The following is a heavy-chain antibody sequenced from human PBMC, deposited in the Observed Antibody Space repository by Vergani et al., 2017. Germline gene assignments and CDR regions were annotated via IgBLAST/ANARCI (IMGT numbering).Heavy chain of an antibody. J-gene: IGHJ4*02. CDR3: ASXSRDFTNAVHFDY. Sequence: QVQLQESGPGLVKASQTLSLTCSVSDGFIRTGRYYWSWVRQPAGKGLEWIGRIYTSGSSNYNPSLASRVSMSIDTSTSQFSLKLSSVTAADTAVYYCASXSRDFTNAVHFDYWGQGALVTVSS. CDR2: IYTSGSS. D-gene: IGHD4-11*01. V-gene: IGHV4-61*02. CDR1: DGFIRTGRYY.